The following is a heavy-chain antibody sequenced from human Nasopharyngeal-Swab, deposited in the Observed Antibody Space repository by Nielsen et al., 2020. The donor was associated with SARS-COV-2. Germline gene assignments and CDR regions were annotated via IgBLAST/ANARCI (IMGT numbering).Heavy chain of an antibody. Sequence: WIRQPPGKGLEWVSGISWNSGSTGYADSVKGRFTISRDNAKNSLYLQMNSLRAEDTALYYCAKDHNPYYYDSSGYAFDIWGQGTMVTVSS. CDR2: ISWNSGST. V-gene: IGHV3-9*01. D-gene: IGHD3-22*01. CDR3: AKDHNPYYYDSSGYAFDI. J-gene: IGHJ3*02.